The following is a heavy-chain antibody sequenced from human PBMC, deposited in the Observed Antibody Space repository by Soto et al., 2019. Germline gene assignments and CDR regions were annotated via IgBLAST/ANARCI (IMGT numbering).Heavy chain of an antibody. CDR1: GYTFSGYY. Sequence: ASVKVSCKASGYTFSGYYIHWLRQAPGQGLEWMGWINPNSGGTNYAQKFQGRVTVTRDAPTSTAYMELSRLTSDDTAVYYCARSLTEGYCTITGCYTRPLYGMDVWGQGTTVTVSS. V-gene: IGHV1-2*02. J-gene: IGHJ6*02. CDR2: INPNSGGT. CDR3: ARSLTEGYCTITGCYTRPLYGMDV. D-gene: IGHD2-2*02.